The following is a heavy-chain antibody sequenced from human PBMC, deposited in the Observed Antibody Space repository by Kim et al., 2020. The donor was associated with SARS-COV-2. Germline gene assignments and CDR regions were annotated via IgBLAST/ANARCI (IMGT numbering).Heavy chain of an antibody. D-gene: IGHD2-21*02. Sequence: ASVKVSCKASGYTFTSYAMHWVRQAPGQRLEWMGWINAGNGNTKYSQKFQGRVTITRDTSASTAYMELSSLRSEDTAVYYCAREGLYCGGDCYPNYFDYWGQGTLVTVSA. J-gene: IGHJ4*02. CDR3: AREGLYCGGDCYPNYFDY. V-gene: IGHV1-3*01. CDR1: GYTFTSYA. CDR2: INAGNGNT.